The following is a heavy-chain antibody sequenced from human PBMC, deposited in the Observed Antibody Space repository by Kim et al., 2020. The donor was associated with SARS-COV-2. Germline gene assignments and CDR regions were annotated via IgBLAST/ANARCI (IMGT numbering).Heavy chain of an antibody. CDR1: GFSVSDNY. D-gene: IGHD2-2*01. Sequence: GGSLRLSCAASGFSVSDNYMSWVRQAPGKGLEWVSIIYSGGDTYYADSVKGRFPISRHNSEHTVSLQMNSLRPEDTAVYYCATSPRSSLTIWFDPWGQGTLVTVSS. V-gene: IGHV3-53*04. CDR2: IYSGGDT. CDR3: ATSPRSSLTIWFDP. J-gene: IGHJ5*02.